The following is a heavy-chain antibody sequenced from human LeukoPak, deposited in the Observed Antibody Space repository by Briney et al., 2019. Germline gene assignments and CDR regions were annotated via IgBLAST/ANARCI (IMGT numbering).Heavy chain of an antibody. J-gene: IGHJ4*02. Sequence: GRSLRLSCAASGFTFSSYAMHWARQAPGKGLEWVAVISYDGTNKYYADSVKGRFTISRDNSKNTLYVQMNSLRAEDTAMYYCAREYCSRTSCDLFDSWGQGTLVTVSS. CDR1: GFTFSSYA. CDR2: ISYDGTNK. D-gene: IGHD2-2*01. CDR3: AREYCSRTSCDLFDS. V-gene: IGHV3-30-3*01.